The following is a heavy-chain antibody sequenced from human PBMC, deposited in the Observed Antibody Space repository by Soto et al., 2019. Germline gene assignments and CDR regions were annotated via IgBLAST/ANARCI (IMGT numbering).Heavy chain of an antibody. Sequence: ASVKVSCKASGYTFTSYDINWVRQATGQGLEWMGWMNPNSSNTGYAQKFQGRVTMTRNTSISTAYMELSSLRSEDTAVYYCARGPGEEARTLFGVVIGGGYYSYMAVWGKGTTVTVSS. J-gene: IGHJ6*03. CDR3: ARGPGEEARTLFGVVIGGGYYSYMAV. D-gene: IGHD3-3*01. CDR2: MNPNSSNT. CDR1: GYTFTSYD. V-gene: IGHV1-8*01.